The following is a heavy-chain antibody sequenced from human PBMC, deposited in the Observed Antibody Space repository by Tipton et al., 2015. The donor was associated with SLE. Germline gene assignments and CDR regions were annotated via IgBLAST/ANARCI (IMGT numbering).Heavy chain of an antibody. CDR3: ARGVAGLEDAFDI. CDR1: GGSISSGSYY. CDR2: IYTSGST. J-gene: IGHJ3*02. Sequence: TLSLTCTVSGGSISSGSYYWSWIRQPAGKGLEWIGYIYTSGSTNYNPSLKSRVTISVDTSKNQFSLKLRSVAAADTAVYYCARGVAGLEDAFDIWGQGTMVTVSS. V-gene: IGHV4-61*09. D-gene: IGHD3-3*01.